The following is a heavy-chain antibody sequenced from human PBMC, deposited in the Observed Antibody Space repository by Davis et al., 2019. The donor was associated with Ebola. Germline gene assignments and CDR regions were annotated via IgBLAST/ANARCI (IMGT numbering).Heavy chain of an antibody. CDR1: GFTFSSYA. V-gene: IGHV3-30-3*01. CDR3: ARRPNYYYYYMDV. J-gene: IGHJ6*03. Sequence: GESLKISCAASGFTFSSYAMHWVRQAPGKGLEWVAVISYDGSNKYYADSVKGRFTISRDNSKNTLYLQMNSLRAEDTAVYYCARRPNYYYYYMDVWGKGTTVTVSS. CDR2: ISYDGSNK.